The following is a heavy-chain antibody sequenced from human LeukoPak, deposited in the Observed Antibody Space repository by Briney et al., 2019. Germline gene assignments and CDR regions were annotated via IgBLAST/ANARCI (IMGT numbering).Heavy chain of an antibody. CDR3: ARGGNEFYSSSWSPFDY. D-gene: IGHD6-13*01. V-gene: IGHV3-74*01. J-gene: IGHJ4*02. CDR1: GFTFSSYW. CDR2: INSDGSST. Sequence: GGSLRLSCAASGFTFSSYWMHWVRQAPGKGLVWVSRINSDGSSTSYADSVKGRFTISRDNAKNTLYLQMNSLRAEDTAVYYCARGGNEFYSSSWSPFDYWGQGTLVTVSS.